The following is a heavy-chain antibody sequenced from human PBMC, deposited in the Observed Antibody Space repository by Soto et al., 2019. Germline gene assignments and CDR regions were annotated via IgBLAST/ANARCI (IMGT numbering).Heavy chain of an antibody. CDR3: AREINYARYPRVIDY. Sequence: QVQLVESGGGLVKPGGSLRLSCAASGFTFDNYYMSWIRQAPGKGLEWVSYISSNDGTTYYADSLKGRFTISRDNAKNSLYLQMNSLRAEDTAVYYCAREINYARYPRVIDYWGQRTLVTVSS. D-gene: IGHD1-7*01. V-gene: IGHV3-11*01. CDR1: GFTFDNYY. CDR2: ISSNDGTT. J-gene: IGHJ4*02.